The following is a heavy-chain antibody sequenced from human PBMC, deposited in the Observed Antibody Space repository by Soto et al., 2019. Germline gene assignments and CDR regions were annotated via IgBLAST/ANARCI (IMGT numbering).Heavy chain of an antibody. D-gene: IGHD3-3*01. CDR2: ISGSDGKT. CDR1: VFSYFKYA. CDR3: ARWSYLDY. V-gene: IGHV3-23*01. Sequence: SRMRSVAGTVFSYFKYALLWVRQAPGKGLEWVSTISGSDGKTFYADSVKGRFSISRDTSQSTLYLQMNSLRADDAAMYYCARWSYLDYWGQGTRVTVSS. J-gene: IGHJ4*02.